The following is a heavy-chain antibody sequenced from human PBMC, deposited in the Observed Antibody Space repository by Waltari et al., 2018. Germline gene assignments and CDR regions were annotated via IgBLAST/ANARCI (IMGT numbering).Heavy chain of an antibody. Sequence: QVQLQQWGAGLLKPSEPLSLTCAVYGGSFSGYYWSWIRQPPGKGLEWIGEINHSGSTNYNPSLKSRVTISVDTSKNQFSLKVNSVTAADTAVYYCARGYCSGDSCSVYFDYWGQGTLVTVSS. CDR3: ARGYCSGDSCSVYFDY. D-gene: IGHD2-15*01. V-gene: IGHV4-34*02. J-gene: IGHJ4*02. CDR1: GGSFSGYY. CDR2: INHSGST.